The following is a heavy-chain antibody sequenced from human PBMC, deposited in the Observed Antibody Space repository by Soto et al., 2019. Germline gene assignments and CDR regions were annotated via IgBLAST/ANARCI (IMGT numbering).Heavy chain of an antibody. CDR1: GFTFSSYG. CDR3: AKDRGYCSSTSCYYYYGMEV. CDR2: ISYDGSNT. D-gene: IGHD2-2*01. J-gene: IGHJ6*02. Sequence: QVQLVESGGGVVQPGRSLRLSCAASGFTFSSYGMHWVRQAPGKGLEWVAVISYDGSNTYYADSVKGRFTISRDHSKNTLYLQMNSLRAEDTAVYYCAKDRGYCSSTSCYYYYGMEVWGQGTTVTVSS. V-gene: IGHV3-30*18.